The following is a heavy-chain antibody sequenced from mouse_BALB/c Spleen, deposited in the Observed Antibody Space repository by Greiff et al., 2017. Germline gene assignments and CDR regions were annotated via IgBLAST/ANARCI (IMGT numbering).Heavy chain of an antibody. CDR1: GFTFSSYA. V-gene: IGHV5-6-5*01. CDR2: ISSGGST. Sequence: EVKLVESGGGLVKPGGSLKLSCAASGFTFSSYAMSWVRQTPEKRLEWVASISSGGSTYYPDSVKGRFTISRDNARNILYLQMSSLRSEDTAMYYCARGYYYGSSGFAYWGQGTLVTVSA. CDR3: ARGYYYGSSGFAY. J-gene: IGHJ3*01. D-gene: IGHD1-1*01.